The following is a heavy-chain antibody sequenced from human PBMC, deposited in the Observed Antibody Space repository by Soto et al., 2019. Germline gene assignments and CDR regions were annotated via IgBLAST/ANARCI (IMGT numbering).Heavy chain of an antibody. J-gene: IGHJ6*03. Sequence: EVQLLESGGGLVQPGGSLRLSCAASGFTFSSYAMSWVRQAPGKGLEWGSAISGSGGSTYYADSVKGRFTISRDNSKKTPYLQMNSLRAEDKAVYYCATEAYDILTGYTYYYYYYMDVWGKGTTVTVSS. V-gene: IGHV3-23*01. CDR3: ATEAYDILTGYTYYYYYYMDV. CDR1: GFTFSSYA. D-gene: IGHD3-9*01. CDR2: ISGSGGST.